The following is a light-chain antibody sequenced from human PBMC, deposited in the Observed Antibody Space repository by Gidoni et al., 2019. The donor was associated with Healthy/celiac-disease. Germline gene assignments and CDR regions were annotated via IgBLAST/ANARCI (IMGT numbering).Light chain of an antibody. Sequence: EIVLTPSPATLSLSPGERATLSCRASQSVSRYLAWYQQKPGQAPRLLIYDASNRATGIPARFSGSGSGTDFTLTISSLEPEDFAVYYCQQRSNLLTFGGGTKVEIK. V-gene: IGKV3-11*01. CDR3: QQRSNLLT. CDR2: DAS. J-gene: IGKJ4*01. CDR1: QSVSRY.